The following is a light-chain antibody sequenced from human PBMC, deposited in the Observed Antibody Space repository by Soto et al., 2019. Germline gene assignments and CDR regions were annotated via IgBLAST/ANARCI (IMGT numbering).Light chain of an antibody. V-gene: IGKV1-39*01. J-gene: IGKJ1*01. CDR1: QIIKTY. CDR2: AAS. CDR3: QQSYSTPWT. Sequence: DIQMTQFPSSLSASVGDKVTITCRASQIIKTYLNWYQQKSGEAPKLLIFAASSLQSGVPSRFSGSGSTTDFTLTISSLQPEDFATYFCQQSYSTPWTFGQGTKVDIK.